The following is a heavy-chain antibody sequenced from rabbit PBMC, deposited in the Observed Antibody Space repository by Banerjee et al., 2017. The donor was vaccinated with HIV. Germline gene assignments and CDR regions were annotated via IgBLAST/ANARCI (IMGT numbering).Heavy chain of an antibody. CDR3: AREGL. CDR1: GFDLSSYYY. Sequence: QEQLEESGGGLVKPEGSLTLTCIASGFDLSSYYYIYWVRQAPGKGLEWIACIYAGSSGSTYYASWATGRFTTSKTSSTTVTLQMTSLTAADTATYFCAREGLWGQGTLVTVS. V-gene: IGHV1S45*01. J-gene: IGHJ3*01. CDR2: IYAGSSGST.